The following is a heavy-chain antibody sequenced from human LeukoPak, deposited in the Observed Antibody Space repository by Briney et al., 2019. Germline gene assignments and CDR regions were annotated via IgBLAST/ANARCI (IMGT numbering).Heavy chain of an antibody. CDR1: GGTFNSYA. Sequence: ASVKVSCKASGGTFNSYAISWVRQAPGQGLEWMGWINPNGGVTNYAQKFQGRVTMTRDTSISTAYMELSRLRSDDTAVYYCARDGGDGYNFYYWGQGTLVTVSS. J-gene: IGHJ4*02. CDR3: ARDGGDGYNFYY. CDR2: INPNGGVT. V-gene: IGHV1-2*02. D-gene: IGHD5-24*01.